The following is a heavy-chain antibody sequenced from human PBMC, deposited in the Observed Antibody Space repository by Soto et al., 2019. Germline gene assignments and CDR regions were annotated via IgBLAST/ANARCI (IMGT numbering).Heavy chain of an antibody. CDR2: IYYSGST. D-gene: IGHD3-16*01. CDR1: GGSISGHY. Sequence: QVQLQESGPGLVKPSETLSLSCNVSGGSISGHYWSWVRQTPGKGLEWIGYIYYSGSTNYNPSLKSRVTISVDTAKNPFSLRLTPVTAADTAVYYCARGPYYDLIWNYYYMDVWGKGTTVTVSS. V-gene: IGHV4-59*08. CDR3: ARGPYYDLIWNYYYMDV. J-gene: IGHJ6*03.